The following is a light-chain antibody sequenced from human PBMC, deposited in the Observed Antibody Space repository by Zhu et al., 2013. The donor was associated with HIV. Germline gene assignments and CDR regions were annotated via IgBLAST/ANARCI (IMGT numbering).Light chain of an antibody. V-gene: IGKV4-1*01. CDR3: QQYYSTPRT. J-gene: IGKJ1*01. Sequence: DIVMTQSPDSLAVSLGERATINCKSSQSVLYSSNNKNYLAWYQQKPGQPPKLLIYWASTRESGVPDRFSGSGSGSDFTLTISNPQAEDVAVYFCQQYYSTPRTFGQGTKVEIK. CDR1: QSVLYSSNNKNY. CDR2: WAS.